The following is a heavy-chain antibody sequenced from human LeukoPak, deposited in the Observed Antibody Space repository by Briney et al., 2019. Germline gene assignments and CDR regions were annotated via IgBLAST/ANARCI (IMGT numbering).Heavy chain of an antibody. Sequence: PSETLSLTCAVYGGSFSGYYWSWIRQPPGKGLEWIGEINHSRSTNYNPSLKSRVTISVDTSKNQFSLKLSSVTAADTAVYYCVRYCNGGSCYRAAFDVWGPGTMVTVSS. CDR2: INHSRST. CDR1: GGSFSGYY. V-gene: IGHV4-34*01. J-gene: IGHJ3*01. CDR3: VRYCNGGSCYRAAFDV. D-gene: IGHD2-15*01.